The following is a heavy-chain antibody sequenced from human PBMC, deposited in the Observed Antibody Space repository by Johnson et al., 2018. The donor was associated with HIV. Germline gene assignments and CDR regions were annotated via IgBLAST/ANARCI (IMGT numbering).Heavy chain of an antibody. CDR1: GFTVSSNY. Sequence: VQLVESGGGVVQPGRSLRLSCAASGFTVSSNYMSWVRQVPRKGLVWVSRINSDGSDTIYVDSVKGRFTISRDNAKDTLYLRMNNLRAEDTAMYYCARSASKYDAFDIWGQGTVVTVSS. J-gene: IGHJ3*02. V-gene: IGHV3-74*02. CDR2: INSDGSDT. CDR3: ARSASKYDAFDI.